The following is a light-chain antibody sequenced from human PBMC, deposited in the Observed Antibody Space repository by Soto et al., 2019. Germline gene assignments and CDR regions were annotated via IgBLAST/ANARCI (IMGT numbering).Light chain of an antibody. CDR3: QQSYRTPFT. Sequence: DIQMTQSPSSLSASVGDRVTITCRASQSISTYLNWYQQKPGKAPKLLIYTASSLQSGVPSRFSGSGSGTDFTLIISSLQPEDFATYYCQQSYRTPFTFGPGTKVAFK. J-gene: IGKJ3*01. CDR2: TAS. V-gene: IGKV1-39*01. CDR1: QSISTY.